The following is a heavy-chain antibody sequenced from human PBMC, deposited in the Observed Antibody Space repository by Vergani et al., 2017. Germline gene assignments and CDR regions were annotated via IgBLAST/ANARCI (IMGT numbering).Heavy chain of an antibody. J-gene: IGHJ4*02. CDR3: ARGGYDSSGYYWRLDY. CDR2: INPNSGGT. CDR1: GYTFTGYY. D-gene: IGHD3-22*01. Sequence: QVQLVQSGAEVKKPGASVKVSCKASGYTFTGYYMHLVRQAPGQGLEWMGWINPNSGGTNYAQKFQGWVTMTRDTSISTAYMELSRLGSDDTAVDYCARGGYDSSGYYWRLDYWGQGTLVTVSS. V-gene: IGHV1-2*04.